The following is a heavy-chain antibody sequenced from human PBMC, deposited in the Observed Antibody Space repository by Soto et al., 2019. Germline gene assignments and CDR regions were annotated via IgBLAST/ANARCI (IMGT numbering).Heavy chain of an antibody. D-gene: IGHD2-2*02. CDR3: ARTIPPGVHLGYCSSTSCYSDH. Sequence: KPSETLSLTCTVSGGSISSGDYYWSWIRQPPGKGLEWIGYIYYIGSTYYNPSLKSRVTISVDTSKNQFSLKLSSVTAADTAVYYCARTIPPGVHLGYCSSTSCYSDHWGQGTLVTVSS. J-gene: IGHJ4*02. CDR1: GGSISSGDYY. V-gene: IGHV4-30-4*01. CDR2: IYYIGST.